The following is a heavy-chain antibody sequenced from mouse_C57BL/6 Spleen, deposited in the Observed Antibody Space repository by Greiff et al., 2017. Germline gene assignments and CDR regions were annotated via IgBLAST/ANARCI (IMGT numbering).Heavy chain of an antibody. CDR1: GYTFTDYN. D-gene: IGHD1-1*01. CDR3: AREGYYGSSHYYAMDY. V-gene: IGHV1-18*01. CDR2: INPNNGGT. Sequence: EVQLQQSGPELVKPGASVKIPCKASGYTFTDYNMDWVKQSHGKSLEWIGDINPNNGGTIYNQKFKGKATLTVDKSSSTAYMELRSLTSEDTAVYYCAREGYYGSSHYYAMDYWGQGTSVTVSS. J-gene: IGHJ4*01.